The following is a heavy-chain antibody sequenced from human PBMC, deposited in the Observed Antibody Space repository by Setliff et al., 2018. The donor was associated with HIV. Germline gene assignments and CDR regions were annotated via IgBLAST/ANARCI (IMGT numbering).Heavy chain of an antibody. J-gene: IGHJ3*02. CDR3: ARELGLVTFYYDSTGNPKANAFDI. D-gene: IGHD3-22*01. V-gene: IGHV4-61*02. Sequence: SETLSLTCTVSGGSISSGRYYWSWIRQPAGKGLEWIGRIHTSGSTNYNPSLRSRVTISIDTSKNHFSLKLSSVTAADTAVYYCARELGLVTFYYDSTGNPKANAFDIWGQGTMVTVSS. CDR2: IHTSGST. CDR1: GGSISSGRYY.